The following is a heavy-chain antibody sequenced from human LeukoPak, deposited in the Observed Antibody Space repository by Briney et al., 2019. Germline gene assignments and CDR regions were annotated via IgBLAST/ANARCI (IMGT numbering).Heavy chain of an antibody. CDR3: ARDVGYDIWGYYYYYMDV. CDR1: GYTFTSYY. Sequence: GASVKVSCKASGYTFTSYYMHWVRQAPGQGLEWMGIINPSGGSTSYAQKFQGRVTMTRDTSISTAYMELSRLRSDDTAVYYCARDVGYDIWGYYYYYMDVWGKGTTVTVSS. D-gene: IGHD3-9*01. J-gene: IGHJ6*03. CDR2: INPSGGST. V-gene: IGHV1-46*01.